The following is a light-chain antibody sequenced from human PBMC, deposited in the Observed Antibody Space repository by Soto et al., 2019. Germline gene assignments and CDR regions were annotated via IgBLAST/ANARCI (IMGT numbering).Light chain of an antibody. CDR3: QKYSSAPLT. CDR1: QGINNN. V-gene: IGKV1-27*01. J-gene: IGKJ4*01. Sequence: DIQMTQSPSSLSASVGDRVTITCRASQGINNNLAWYQQKPGKVPKILIYAASTFHSGVPSRFSGSGSGTDLPLTISRLQPEDVATYYCQKYSSAPLTFGGGTKVEIK. CDR2: AAS.